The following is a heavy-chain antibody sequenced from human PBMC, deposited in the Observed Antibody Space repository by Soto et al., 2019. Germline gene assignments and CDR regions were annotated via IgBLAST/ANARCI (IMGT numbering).Heavy chain of an antibody. CDR2: IIPIFGTA. CDR3: AREYCSSTSCYNYYYCGMDV. V-gene: IGHV1-69*13. D-gene: IGHD2-2*02. CDR1: GGTFSSYA. Sequence: SVKVSCKASGGTFSSYAISWVRQAPGQGLEWMGGIIPIFGTANYAQKFQGRVTITADESTSTAYMELSSLRSEDTAVYYCAREYCSSTSCYNYYYCGMDVWGQGTTVTVSS. J-gene: IGHJ6*02.